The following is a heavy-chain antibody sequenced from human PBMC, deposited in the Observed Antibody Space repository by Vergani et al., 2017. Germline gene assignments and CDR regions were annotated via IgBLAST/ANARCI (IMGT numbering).Heavy chain of an antibody. CDR3: VRDPWESGGPYSGC. Sequence: QVQLQESGPGLVKPSETLSLTCTVSNDSVSNTFYSWGWLRQPPGKGLEWIGSISHSWYTFYSPALKSRVSMSVDTSKHQFSLRVNSVTAADTAVYYCVRDPWESGGPYSGCWGRGTLVSVCS. CDR1: NDSVSNTFY. V-gene: IGHV4-38-2*02. J-gene: IGHJ4*02. CDR2: ISHSWYT. D-gene: IGHD2-15*01.